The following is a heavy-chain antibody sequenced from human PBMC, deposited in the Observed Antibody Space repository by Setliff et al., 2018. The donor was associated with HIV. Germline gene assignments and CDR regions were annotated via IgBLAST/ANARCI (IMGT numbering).Heavy chain of an antibody. CDR1: GYSMSSGYY. J-gene: IGHJ5*02. D-gene: IGHD4-4*01. CDR2: IYHSGTT. V-gene: IGHV4-38-2*01. CDR3: ARGRMATVLIRNWIDP. Sequence: SETLSLTCGVSGYSMSSGYYWGWIRQPPGKGLEWIGSIYHSGTTYYNPSLKSRVTISVDTSKNQFSLKLSSATAADTAVYYCARGRMATVLIRNWIDPWGQGTLVTVSS.